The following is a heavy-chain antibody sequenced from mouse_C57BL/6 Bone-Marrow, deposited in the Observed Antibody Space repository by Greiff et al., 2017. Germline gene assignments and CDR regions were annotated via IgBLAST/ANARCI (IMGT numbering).Heavy chain of an antibody. CDR3: ARLEVSGSSSYWYFDV. J-gene: IGHJ1*03. CDR1: GYTFTRYD. Sequence: QVQLQQSGPELVKPGASVTLSCKASGYTFTRYDINWVKQRPGQGLEWIGWIYPRAGSTTYNEKFKGKATLTADTSSSTAYMELHSLTSEDSAVYFCARLEVSGSSSYWYFDVWGTGTTVTVAS. CDR2: IYPRAGST. V-gene: IGHV1-85*01. D-gene: IGHD1-1*01.